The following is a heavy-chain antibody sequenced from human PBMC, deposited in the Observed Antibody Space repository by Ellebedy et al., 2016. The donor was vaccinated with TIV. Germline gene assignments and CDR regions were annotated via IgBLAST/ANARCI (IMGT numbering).Heavy chain of an antibody. Sequence: AASVKVSCKASGYTFTGYYMHWVRQAPGQGLEWMGWINPNSGGTNYAQKFQGRVTMTRDTSISTAYMELSRLRSDDTAVYYCARVALSSWYWYYFDYWGQGTLVTVSS. CDR2: INPNSGGT. CDR3: ARVALSSWYWYYFDY. D-gene: IGHD6-13*01. J-gene: IGHJ4*02. CDR1: GYTFTGYY. V-gene: IGHV1-2*02.